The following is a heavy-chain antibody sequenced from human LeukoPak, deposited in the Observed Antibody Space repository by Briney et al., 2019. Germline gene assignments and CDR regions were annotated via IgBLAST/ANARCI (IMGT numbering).Heavy chain of an antibody. Sequence: ASVKVSCKASGYTFTSYDINWVRQAAGQGLEWMGWMNPNSGNTGYAQKFQGRVTITRDTSISTAYMELSGLTSEDTAVYYCARGVNYDFWIGSYYSYYYMEVWGKGTTVTVSS. V-gene: IGHV1-8*01. CDR3: ARGVNYDFWIGSYYSYYYMEV. CDR1: GYTFTSYD. J-gene: IGHJ6*03. CDR2: MNPNSGNT. D-gene: IGHD3-3*01.